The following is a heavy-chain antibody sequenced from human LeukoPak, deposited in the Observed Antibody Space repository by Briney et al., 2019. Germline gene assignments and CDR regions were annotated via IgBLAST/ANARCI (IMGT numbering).Heavy chain of an antibody. D-gene: IGHD2-15*01. CDR1: RFSFSSYW. J-gene: IGHJ4*02. CDR2: IKQDGNEK. V-gene: IGHV3-7*04. CDR3: ARDLGYCSGGICYSYYFDS. Sequence: GGSLRLSCVASRFSFSSYWMSWVRRAPGKGLEWVANIKQDGNEKYYVDSVKGRFTISRDNAKNSLDLQMNSLRAEDTAVYYCARDLGYCSGGICYSYYFDSWGQGTLVTVSS.